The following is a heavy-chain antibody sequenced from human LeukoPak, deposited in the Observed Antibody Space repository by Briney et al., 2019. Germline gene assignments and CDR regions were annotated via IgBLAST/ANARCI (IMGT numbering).Heavy chain of an antibody. Sequence: SVKVSCKASGFTLTSSAVQWVRQARGQRLEWIGWIVVGSGNTNYAQKFQGRVTMTRDTSTSTVYMELSSLRSEDTAVYYCARSPSIREGDYWGQGTLVTVSS. J-gene: IGHJ4*02. D-gene: IGHD2-21*01. V-gene: IGHV1-58*01. CDR1: GFTLTSSA. CDR2: IVVGSGNT. CDR3: ARSPSIREGDY.